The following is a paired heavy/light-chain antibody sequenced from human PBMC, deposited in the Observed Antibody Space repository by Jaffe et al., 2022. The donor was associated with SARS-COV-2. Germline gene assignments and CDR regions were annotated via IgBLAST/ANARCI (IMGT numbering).Light chain of an antibody. J-gene: IGKJ2*01. Sequence: DIVMTQSPDSLSVSLGERATINCKSSQSVLHGSNNKNYVAWYQQKPGQPPKLLISRTSARESGVPDRFSGSGSGTDFTLTISSLQAEDVAVYVCHQHYGFPYTFGQGTKLEIK. V-gene: IGKV4-1*01. CDR2: RTS. CDR1: QSVLHGSNNKNY. CDR3: HQHYGFPYT.
Heavy chain of an antibody. D-gene: IGHD6-13*01. CDR2: IAYSGSA. V-gene: IGHV4-59*01. Sequence: QVQLQESGSGLVKPSETLSLTCTVSGGSISSDYWSWIRQPPGKALEWIGYIAYSGSARYNPSLESRVTISRDTSKNQFSLKMTSVTPADTAVYYCVRTVPSGYSDHWGQGALVTVSS. J-gene: IGHJ4*02. CDR3: VRTVPSGYSDH. CDR1: GGSISSDY.